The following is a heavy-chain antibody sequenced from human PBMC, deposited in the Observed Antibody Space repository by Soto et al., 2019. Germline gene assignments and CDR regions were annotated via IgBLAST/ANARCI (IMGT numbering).Heavy chain of an antibody. CDR2: INPNSGGT. Sequence: ASVKVSCKASGYTFTGYYMHWVRQAPGQGLEWMGWINPNSGGTNYAQKFQGWVTMTRDTSISTAYMELSRLRSDDTAVYYCAKDGSPSCYRFCWFDPWGQGTLVTVSS. CDR1: GYTFTGYY. V-gene: IGHV1-2*04. J-gene: IGHJ5*02. D-gene: IGHD2-2*02. CDR3: AKDGSPSCYRFCWFDP.